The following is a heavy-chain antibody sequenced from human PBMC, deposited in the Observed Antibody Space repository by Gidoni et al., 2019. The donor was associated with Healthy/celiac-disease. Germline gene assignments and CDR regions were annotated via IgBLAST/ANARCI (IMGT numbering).Heavy chain of an antibody. D-gene: IGHD3-16*01. CDR2: ISTSGGSP. CDR3: ATNLTVGGVNLDY. J-gene: IGHJ4*02. Sequence: EVQLLESGGGLVQPGGPLRLSGAASGSTFSSYAMSWVRQAPGKGLEWVSTISTSGGSPYYADSVKGRFTISRDNSKNTLYLQMNSLRAEDTAVYYCATNLTVGGVNLDYWGQGTLVTVSS. CDR1: GSTFSSYA. V-gene: IGHV3-23*01.